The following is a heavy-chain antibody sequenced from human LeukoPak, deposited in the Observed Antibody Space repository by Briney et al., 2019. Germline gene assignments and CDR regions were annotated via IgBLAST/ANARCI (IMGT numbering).Heavy chain of an antibody. CDR2: IYYSGST. CDR1: GDPISTSSYY. CDR3: ARHKDYYYSYMDV. V-gene: IGHV4-39*01. J-gene: IGHJ6*03. Sequence: SETLSLTCSVSGDPISTSSYYWGWIRQPPGKGLEWIGTIYYSGSTYYNPSLTSRVTISVDTSKNQFSLKLSSVTAADTAVYYCARHKDYYYSYMDVWGKGTTVTISS.